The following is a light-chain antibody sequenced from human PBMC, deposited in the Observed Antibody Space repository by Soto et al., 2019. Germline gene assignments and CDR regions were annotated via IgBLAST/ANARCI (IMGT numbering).Light chain of an antibody. Sequence: EIVMTQSPATLSVSPGERATLSCRASQSVHSNLAWYPQKPGQAPRLLIYGASTRATGVPARFSGSGSGTEFSLTVSSLQSEDFAVYYCQQYSNWPLTFGGGTKVEIK. V-gene: IGKV3-15*01. CDR2: GAS. CDR3: QQYSNWPLT. CDR1: QSVHSN. J-gene: IGKJ4*01.